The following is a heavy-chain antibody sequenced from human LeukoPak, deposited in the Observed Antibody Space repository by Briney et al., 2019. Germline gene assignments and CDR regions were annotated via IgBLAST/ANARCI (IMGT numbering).Heavy chain of an antibody. D-gene: IGHD6-13*01. CDR1: GFTFSIYW. CDR2: IEQDGSDK. J-gene: IGHJ4*02. Sequence: RGSLRLSCAASGFTFSIYWMSWVRQAPGKGLEWVANIEQDGSDKYYVDSVKGRFTISRDNAKNSLSLQMNSLRAEDTAVYYCARAHSSNFYSWLYWGQGTLVTVSS. V-gene: IGHV3-7*04. CDR3: ARAHSSNFYSWLY.